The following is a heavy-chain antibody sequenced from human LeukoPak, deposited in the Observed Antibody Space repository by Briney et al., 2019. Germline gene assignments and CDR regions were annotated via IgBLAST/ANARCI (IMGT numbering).Heavy chain of an antibody. CDR2: INPNSGGT. CDR1: GYTFTGYY. J-gene: IGHJ4*02. CDR3: ARVEGEGAAIESYFDY. Sequence: ASVKVSCKASGYTFTGYYMHWVRQAPGQGLEWMGWINPNSGGTNYAQKFQGRVTMTRDTSISTAYMELSRLRSDDTAVYYCARVEGEGAAIESYFDYWGQGTLVTVSS. D-gene: IGHD5-18*01. V-gene: IGHV1-2*02.